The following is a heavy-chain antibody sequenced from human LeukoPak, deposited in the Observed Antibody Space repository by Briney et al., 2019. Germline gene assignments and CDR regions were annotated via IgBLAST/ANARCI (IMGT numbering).Heavy chain of an antibody. J-gene: IGHJ6*02. Sequence: PGGSLRLSCAASGFTFSSYGMHWVRQAPGKGLEWVAVIWYDGSNKYYADSVKGRFTISRDNSKNTLYLQMNSLRAEDTAVYYYARERIAVAGTAFNYYYYGMDVWGQGTTVTVSS. CDR3: ARERIAVAGTAFNYYYYGMDV. CDR1: GFTFSSYG. CDR2: IWYDGSNK. D-gene: IGHD6-19*01. V-gene: IGHV3-33*01.